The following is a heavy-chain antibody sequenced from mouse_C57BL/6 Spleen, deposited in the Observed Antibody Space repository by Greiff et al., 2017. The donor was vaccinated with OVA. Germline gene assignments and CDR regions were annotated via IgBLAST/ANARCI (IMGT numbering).Heavy chain of an antibody. D-gene: IGHD2-3*01. CDR2: IYPGDGDT. Sequence: QVQLQQSGAELVKPGASVKISCKASGYAFSSYWMNWVKQRPGKGLEWIGQIYPGDGDTNYNGKFKGKATLTADKSSSTAYMQLSSLTSEDSAVYFCARSLYDGYYHWYFDVWGTGTTVTVSS. V-gene: IGHV1-80*01. CDR1: GYAFSSYW. J-gene: IGHJ1*03. CDR3: ARSLYDGYYHWYFDV.